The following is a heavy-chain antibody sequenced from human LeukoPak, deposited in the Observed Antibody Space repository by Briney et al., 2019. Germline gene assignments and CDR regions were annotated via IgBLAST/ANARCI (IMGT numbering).Heavy chain of an antibody. V-gene: IGHV1-2*02. CDR3: AASIAAAGGNDAFDI. CDR2: INPNSGGT. D-gene: IGHD6-13*01. J-gene: IGHJ3*02. Sequence: GASVKVSCEASGYTFTGYYMHWVRQAPGQGLEWMGWINPNSGGTNYAQKFQGRVTMTRDTSISTAYMELSRLRSDDTAVYYCAASIAAAGGNDAFDIWGQGTMVTVSS. CDR1: GYTFTGYY.